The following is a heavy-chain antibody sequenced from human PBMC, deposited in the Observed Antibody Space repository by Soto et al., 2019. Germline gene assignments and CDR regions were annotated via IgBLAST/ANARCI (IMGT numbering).Heavy chain of an antibody. CDR2: ITNSSSGT. Sequence: GGSLRLSCAASGLTFSNYAMNWVRQAPGKGLEWVSTITNSSSGTHYADSVKGRFTISRDNAKNALYLHMNSLRDEDTGVYYCARVIVRASDYWGQGTLVTVSS. V-gene: IGHV3-23*01. J-gene: IGHJ4*02. D-gene: IGHD1-26*01. CDR1: GLTFSNYA. CDR3: ARVIVRASDY.